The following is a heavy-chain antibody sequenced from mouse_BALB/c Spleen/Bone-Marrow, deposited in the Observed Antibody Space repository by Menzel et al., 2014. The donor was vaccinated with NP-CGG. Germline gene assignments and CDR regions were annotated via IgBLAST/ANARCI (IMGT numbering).Heavy chain of an antibody. CDR1: GFSLTTYG. Sequence: QVQLKQSGPGLVAPSQSLSITCTVSGFSLTTYGVHWVRQPPGKGLEWLGVIWAGGSTNYNSALMSRLSISKDNSKSQVFLKMNSLQTGDTAMYYCARAHYDYVLFDYWGQGTTLTVSS. CDR2: IWAGGST. V-gene: IGHV2-9*02. CDR3: ARAHYDYVLFDY. D-gene: IGHD2-4*01. J-gene: IGHJ2*01.